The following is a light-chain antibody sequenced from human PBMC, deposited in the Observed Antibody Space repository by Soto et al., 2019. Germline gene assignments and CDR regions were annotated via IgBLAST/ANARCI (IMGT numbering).Light chain of an antibody. J-gene: IGKJ1*01. CDR2: GAS. CDR3: QQYASSRT. CDR1: QSVTNNY. V-gene: IGKV3-20*01. Sequence: EIVLTQSPGTLSLSPWERATLSCRASQSVTNNYLAWFQQKPGQAPRLLMYGASSRATGIPDRFSGSGSGTDSTLTITRLEPEDFAVYYCQQYASSRTFGQGTKVDIK.